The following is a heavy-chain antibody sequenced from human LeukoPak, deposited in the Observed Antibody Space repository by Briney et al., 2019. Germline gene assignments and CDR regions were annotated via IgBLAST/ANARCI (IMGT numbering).Heavy chain of an antibody. V-gene: IGHV3-66*01. CDR2: IYSGGST. CDR1: EFSVGSNY. J-gene: IGHJ6*03. CDR3: AKFMGATYYYYYYMDV. Sequence: GGSLRLSCAASEFSVGSNYMTWVRQAPGKGLEWVSLIYSGGSTYYADSVKGRFTISRDNSKNTLYLQMNSLRAEDTAVYYCAKFMGATYYYYYYMDVWGKGTTVTISS. D-gene: IGHD1-26*01.